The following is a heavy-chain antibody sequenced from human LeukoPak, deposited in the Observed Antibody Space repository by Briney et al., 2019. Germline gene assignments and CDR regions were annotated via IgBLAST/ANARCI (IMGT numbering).Heavy chain of an antibody. Sequence: GGSLRLSCAASGFTFNNYAMSWVRQAPGKGLEWVSTISGSDDNTYYADSVKGRFTISRDISKNTLYLQMNSLRADDTAVYYCARDLGYCSGGSCYRRFDPWGQGTLVTVSS. CDR3: ARDLGYCSGGSCYRRFDP. CDR2: ISGSDDNT. V-gene: IGHV3-23*01. D-gene: IGHD2-15*01. CDR1: GFTFNNYA. J-gene: IGHJ5*02.